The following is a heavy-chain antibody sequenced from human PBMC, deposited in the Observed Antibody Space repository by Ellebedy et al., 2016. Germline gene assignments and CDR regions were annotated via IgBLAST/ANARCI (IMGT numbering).Heavy chain of an antibody. D-gene: IGHD6-13*01. Sequence: ASVKVSXKASGYTFTSYAMHWVRQAPGQRLEWMGWINAGNGNTKYSQKFQGRVTITRDTSASTAYMELSSLRSEDTAVYYCARVYPLMGYSSRAIWFDPWGQGTLVTVSS. CDR1: GYTFTSYA. CDR2: INAGNGNT. CDR3: ARVYPLMGYSSRAIWFDP. V-gene: IGHV1-3*01. J-gene: IGHJ5*02.